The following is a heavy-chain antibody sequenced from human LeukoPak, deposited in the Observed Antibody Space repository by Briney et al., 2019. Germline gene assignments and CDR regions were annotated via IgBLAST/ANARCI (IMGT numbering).Heavy chain of an antibody. V-gene: IGHV4-59*01. J-gene: IGHJ6*02. CDR3: ARDRLVRGPKPYYYGMDV. CDR2: IYYSGST. Sequence: SETLSLTCTDSGGSISSYYWSWIRQPPGKGLEWIGYIYYSGSTNYNPSLKSRVTISVDTSKNQFSLKLSSVTAADTAVYYCARDRLVRGPKPYYYGMDVWGQGTTVTVSS. CDR1: GGSISSYY. D-gene: IGHD3-10*01.